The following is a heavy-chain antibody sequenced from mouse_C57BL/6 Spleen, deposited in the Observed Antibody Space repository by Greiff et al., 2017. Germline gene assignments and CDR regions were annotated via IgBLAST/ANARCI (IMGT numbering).Heavy chain of an antibody. CDR1: GYTFTSYD. CDR2: IYPRDGST. J-gene: IGHJ2*01. D-gene: IGHD1-1*01. CDR3: ARDYYGKDY. Sequence: QVHVKQPGPELVKPGASVKLSCKASGYTFTSYDINWVKQRPGQGLEWIGWIYPRDGSTKYNEKFKGKATLTVDTSSSTAYMLLHSLTSEDSAVYFCARDYYGKDYWGQGTTLTVSS. V-gene: IGHV1-85*01.